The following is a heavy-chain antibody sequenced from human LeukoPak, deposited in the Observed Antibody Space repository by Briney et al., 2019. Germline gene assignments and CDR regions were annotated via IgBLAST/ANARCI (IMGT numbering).Heavy chain of an antibody. CDR3: AKSGSSVFWS. Sequence: GGSLRLSCAASGFTFTNHLMSWVRQAPGKGLEWVANIKEDGSEKYYVDSVKGRFTVSRDNVKNSLFLQMNSLRVDDTVVYYCAKSGSSVFWSWGQGTLVTVSS. CDR2: IKEDGSEK. CDR1: GFTFTNHL. V-gene: IGHV3-7*03. D-gene: IGHD3-3*02. J-gene: IGHJ5*02.